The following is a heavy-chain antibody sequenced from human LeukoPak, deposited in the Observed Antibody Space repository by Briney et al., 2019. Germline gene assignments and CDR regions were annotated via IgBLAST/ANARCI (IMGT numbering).Heavy chain of an antibody. J-gene: IGHJ6*02. Sequence: SETLSLTCTVSGGSISSYYWSWIRQPPGKGLEWVGYIYYSGSTNYNPSLKSRVTISVDTSKNQFSLKLSSVTAADTAVYCCARLRQNYDILTGYPYYYYCGMDVWGQGTTVTVSS. CDR1: GGSISSYY. D-gene: IGHD3-9*01. V-gene: IGHV4-59*08. CDR2: IYYSGST. CDR3: ARLRQNYDILTGYPYYYYCGMDV.